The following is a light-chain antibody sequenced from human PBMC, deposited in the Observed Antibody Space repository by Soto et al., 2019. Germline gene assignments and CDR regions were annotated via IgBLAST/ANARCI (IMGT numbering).Light chain of an antibody. V-gene: IGLV2-14*01. CDR2: DVN. CDR1: SSDIDNYNH. J-gene: IGLJ1*01. CDR3: SSYTSTTFYV. Sequence: ALTQPASVSGSPGQSITISCTGTSSDIDNYNHVSWYQQPPGKAPKLMIYDVNNRPSGVSNRFSGSKSGNTASLTISGLQAEDEADYYCSSYTSTTFYVFGTGTKVTVL.